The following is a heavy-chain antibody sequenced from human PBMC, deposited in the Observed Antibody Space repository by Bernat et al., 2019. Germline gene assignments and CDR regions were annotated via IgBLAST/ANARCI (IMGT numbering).Heavy chain of an antibody. CDR3: ARETPHDAFDI. Sequence: QVQLVQSGAEVKKPGASVKVSCKASGYTFTSYYMHWVRQAPGQGLEWMGIINPSGGSTSYTQKFQGRVTMTRDTSTSTVYMELSSLRSEDTAVYYCARETPHDAFDIWGQGTMVTVSS. J-gene: IGHJ3*02. V-gene: IGHV1-46*01. CDR2: INPSGGST. CDR1: GYTFTSYY.